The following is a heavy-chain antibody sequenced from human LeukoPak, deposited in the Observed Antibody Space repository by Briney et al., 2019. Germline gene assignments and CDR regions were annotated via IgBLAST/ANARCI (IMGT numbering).Heavy chain of an antibody. J-gene: IGHJ4*02. CDR3: AKERDLVRATYYFGS. Sequence: QPGGSLRLSCTASGFTFSSYGIHWVRQAPGKGLEWVAFIRSDGSDKYYADSLKGRFTISRDNSKNTLYLQMTSLRDEDTAVYYCAKERDLVRATYYFGSWGQGTLVTVSS. D-gene: IGHD1-26*01. CDR2: IRSDGSDK. CDR1: GFTFSSYG. V-gene: IGHV3-30*02.